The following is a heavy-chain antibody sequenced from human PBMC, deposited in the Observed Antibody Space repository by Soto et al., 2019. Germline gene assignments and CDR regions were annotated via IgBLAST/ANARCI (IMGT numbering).Heavy chain of an antibody. D-gene: IGHD5-18*01. Sequence: GGSLRLSCAASGFTFSSYSMNWVRQAPGKGLEWVSYISSSSTIYYADSVKGRFTISRDNAKNSLYLQMNSLRDEDTAVYYCARVDMDTAMVTDYWGQGTLVTVSS. CDR1: GFTFSSYS. J-gene: IGHJ4*02. CDR2: ISSSSTI. CDR3: ARVDMDTAMVTDY. V-gene: IGHV3-48*02.